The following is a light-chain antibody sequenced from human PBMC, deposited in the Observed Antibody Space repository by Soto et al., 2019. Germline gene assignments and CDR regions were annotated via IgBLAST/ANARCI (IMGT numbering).Light chain of an antibody. CDR1: SSNIGRNA. J-gene: IGLJ2*01. CDR3: AVWDDSLNAVV. CDR2: SSY. Sequence: QSVLTQPPSASGTPGQRLTISCSGSSSNIGRNAVNWYQQLPGAAPTLLIYSSYQRPSGVPDRFSGSKSGTSGSLAIRGLQSEDEAAYYCAVWDDSLNAVVFGGGTKLTVL. V-gene: IGLV1-44*01.